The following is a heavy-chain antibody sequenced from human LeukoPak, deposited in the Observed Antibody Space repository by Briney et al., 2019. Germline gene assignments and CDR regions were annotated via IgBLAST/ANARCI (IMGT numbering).Heavy chain of an antibody. J-gene: IGHJ4*02. D-gene: IGHD4-23*01. CDR2: ISDDGSKR. Sequence: GGSLRLSCAASGYTFSRYGMHWVRQAPGKGLEWVTFISDDGSKRKYADSVKGRLTISRDNSKNTVYLQMTSLRVEDTAVYYCANSLDYGGNSIDYWGQGTLVTVSS. V-gene: IGHV3-30*18. CDR3: ANSLDYGGNSIDY. CDR1: GYTFSRYG.